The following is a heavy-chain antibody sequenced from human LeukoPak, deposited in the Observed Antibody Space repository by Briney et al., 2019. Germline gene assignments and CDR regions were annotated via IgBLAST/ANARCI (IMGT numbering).Heavy chain of an antibody. J-gene: IGHJ4*02. V-gene: IGHV3-23*01. CDR1: GFTFSTYA. Sequence: GRSLRLSCAASGFTFSTYAMHWVRQAPGKGLEWVSAISGSDGTTYYADSVKGRFTISRDNSKNTLYLEMNSLRAEDTAVYYCAKDYYESSVILGGYFDYWGQGTLVTVSS. CDR2: ISGSDGTT. CDR3: AKDYYESSVILGGYFDY. D-gene: IGHD3-22*01.